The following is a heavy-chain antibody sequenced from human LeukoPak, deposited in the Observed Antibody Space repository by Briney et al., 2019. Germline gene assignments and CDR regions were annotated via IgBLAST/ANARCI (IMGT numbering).Heavy chain of an antibody. CDR1: GGSISSSYYY. V-gene: IGHV4-39*01. CDR3: ARHFYYDSSGYYRWYFDL. Sequence: SETLSLTCTVSGGSISSSYYYWGWIRQPPGKGLEWIGSIYYSGSTYYNPSLKSRVTISVDTSKNQFSLKLRSVTAADTAVYYCARHFYYDSSGYYRWYFDLWGRGTLVTVSS. D-gene: IGHD3-22*01. J-gene: IGHJ2*01. CDR2: IYYSGST.